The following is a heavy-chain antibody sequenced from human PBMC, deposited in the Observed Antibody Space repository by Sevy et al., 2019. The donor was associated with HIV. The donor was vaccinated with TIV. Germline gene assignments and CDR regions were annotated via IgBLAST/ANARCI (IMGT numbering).Heavy chain of an antibody. CDR1: GFTFSDHY. CDR2: IRNKANSDTT. CDR3: ARVPTYGSVTYFLDY. Sequence: GGSLRLSCAASGFTFSDHYMEWVRQAPGKGLEWVGRIRNKANSDTTEYAASVKGRFTMLRDDSKNSLYLQMNSLKTEDTAVYYCARVPTYGSVTYFLDYWGQGSLVTVSS. J-gene: IGHJ4*02. V-gene: IGHV3-72*01. D-gene: IGHD3-10*01.